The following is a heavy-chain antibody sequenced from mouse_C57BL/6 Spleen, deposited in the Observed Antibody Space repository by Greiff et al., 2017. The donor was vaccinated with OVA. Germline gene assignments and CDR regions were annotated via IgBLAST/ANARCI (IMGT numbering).Heavy chain of an antibody. D-gene: IGHD1-1*01. CDR3: ARNYYGSIYGVDYAMDY. CDR2: IYPGDGDT. CDR1: GYAFSSSW. Sequence: VQVVESGPELVKPGASVKISCKASGYAFSSSWMNWVKQRPGKGLEWIGRIYPGDGDTNYNGKFKGKATLTADKSSSTAYMQLSSLTSEDSAVYFCARNYYGSIYGVDYAMDYWGQGTSVTVSS. J-gene: IGHJ4*01. V-gene: IGHV1-82*01.